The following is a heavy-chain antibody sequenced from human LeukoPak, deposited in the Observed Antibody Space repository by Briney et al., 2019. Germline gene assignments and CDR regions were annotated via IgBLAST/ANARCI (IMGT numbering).Heavy chain of an antibody. CDR1: GGSISSNTYF. Sequence: SETLSLTCNVSGGSISSNTYFWGWIRRPPGKGLEWIGSIRYSGSTYYNPSLKSRVTISVDTSKNQFSLNLSSLTPAETAVYYCATSDTVSTDNWCDPWGQGTLGTAS. CDR2: IRYSGST. V-gene: IGHV4-39*01. CDR3: ATSDTVSTDNWCDP. J-gene: IGHJ5*02. D-gene: IGHD5/OR15-5a*01.